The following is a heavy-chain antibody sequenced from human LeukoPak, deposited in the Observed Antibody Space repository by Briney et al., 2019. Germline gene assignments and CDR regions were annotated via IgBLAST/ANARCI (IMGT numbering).Heavy chain of an antibody. CDR3: ASSGSDYYGSGMGYFDY. J-gene: IGHJ4*02. CDR1: GGSFSGYY. V-gene: IGHV4-34*01. CDR2: INHSGST. D-gene: IGHD3-10*01. Sequence: PSETLSLTCAVYGGSFSGYYWSWIRQPPGKGLEWIGEINHSGSTNYNPSLTSRVTISVDTSKNQFSLKLSSVTAAVTAVYYCASSGSDYYGSGMGYFDYWGQGTLVTVSS.